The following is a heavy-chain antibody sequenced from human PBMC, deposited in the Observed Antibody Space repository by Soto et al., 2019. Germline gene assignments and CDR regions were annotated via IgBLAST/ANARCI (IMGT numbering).Heavy chain of an antibody. CDR2: MSFDGSNE. Sequence: GSLRLSCAASGFTFSSYGIHWVRQAPGKGLEWVAVMSFDGSNEYYADSVKGRFTISRDNSKNTLYLQMNSLRAEDTAVYYCARGYDFWSGYYYPYGMDVWGQGTTVTVSS. CDR1: GFTFSSYG. CDR3: ARGYDFWSGYYYPYGMDV. D-gene: IGHD3-3*01. V-gene: IGHV3-30*03. J-gene: IGHJ6*02.